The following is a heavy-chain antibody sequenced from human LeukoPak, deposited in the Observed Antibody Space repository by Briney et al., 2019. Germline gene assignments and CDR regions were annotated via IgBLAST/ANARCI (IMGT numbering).Heavy chain of an antibody. J-gene: IGHJ4*02. Sequence: SETLSLTCIVSGGSISSSRDYWAWIRQPPGKGLEWIANIYYSGSTYYSPSLKSRVIISVDTSKNQFSLKLSSVTAADTAVYYCARRKGYYGSGFGYWGQGTLVTVSS. CDR1: GGSISSSRDY. V-gene: IGHV4-39*01. CDR3: ARRKGYYGSGFGY. CDR2: IYYSGST. D-gene: IGHD3-10*01.